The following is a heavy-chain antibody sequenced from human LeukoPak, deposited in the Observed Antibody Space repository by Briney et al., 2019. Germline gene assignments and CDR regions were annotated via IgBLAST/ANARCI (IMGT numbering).Heavy chain of an antibody. J-gene: IGHJ5*02. Sequence: PAETLCLTCTVSGGSISSYYWSWIRQPPGKGLEWIGYIYYSGSTNYNPSLKSRVTISVDTSKNQFSLKLSSVTAADTAVYYCARQPLSYSSGWYAAWFDPWGQGTLVTVSS. CDR1: GGSISSYY. CDR3: ARQPLSYSSGWYAAWFDP. D-gene: IGHD6-19*01. CDR2: IYYSGST. V-gene: IGHV4-59*08.